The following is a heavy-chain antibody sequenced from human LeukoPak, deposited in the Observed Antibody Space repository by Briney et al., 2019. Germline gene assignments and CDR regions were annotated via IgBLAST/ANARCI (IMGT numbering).Heavy chain of an antibody. V-gene: IGHV3-15*01. Sequence: PGGSLILSCAASGFTFNTAWMTWLRQAPGKGLEWVGRIKSKSDGGTANFAAPVKGRFSISRDDSKHTLYLHMNSLHTGDTAVYYCATDLGSYAFDYWGQGALVTVSP. CDR3: ATDLGSYAFDY. J-gene: IGHJ4*02. CDR2: IKSKSDGGTA. CDR1: GFTFNTAW. D-gene: IGHD3-16*01.